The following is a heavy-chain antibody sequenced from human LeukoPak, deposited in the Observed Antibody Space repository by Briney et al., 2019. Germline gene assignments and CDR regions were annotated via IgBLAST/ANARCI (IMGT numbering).Heavy chain of an antibody. V-gene: IGHV4-59*08. CDR1: GGSIIGHL. J-gene: IGHJ4*02. D-gene: IGHD4-17*01. CDR3: ARRNTADASIDF. Sequence: PSETLSLTCSVSGGSIIGHLWSWIRQPPGKGLEWIGDVFYSGSNNYNPSLKSRLTISLDTSKNQFSLNLRSVTATDTAMYYCARRNTADASIDFWGQGTLVTASS. CDR2: VFYSGSN.